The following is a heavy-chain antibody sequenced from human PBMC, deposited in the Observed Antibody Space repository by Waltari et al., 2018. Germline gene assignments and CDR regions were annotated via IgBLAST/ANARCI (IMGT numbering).Heavy chain of an antibody. CDR2: INHSGST. J-gene: IGHJ4*02. Sequence: QVQLQQWGAGLLKPSETLSLTCAVYGGSFSGYYWSWIRQPPGKGLEWIGEINHSGSTNYNPSLKSRVTISVDTSKNQFSLKLSSVTAADTAVYYCASTRYYGSGSARDLDWGQGTLVIVSS. V-gene: IGHV4-34*01. CDR3: ASTRYYGSGSARDLD. CDR1: GGSFSGYY. D-gene: IGHD3-10*01.